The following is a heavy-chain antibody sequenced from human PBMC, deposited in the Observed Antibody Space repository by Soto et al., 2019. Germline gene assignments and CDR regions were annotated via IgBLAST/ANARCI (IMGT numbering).Heavy chain of an antibody. J-gene: IGHJ4*02. D-gene: IGHD3-10*01. CDR2: IIPIFGVT. CDR3: VRDWESTTQTWGFGDS. CDR1: GGTFSSYT. V-gene: IGHV1-69*04. Sequence: QVQVVQSGAEVKKPGSSVKDSCKASGGTFSSYTITWVRQAPGQGLEWLGRIIPIFGVTNYAQKFQDRLTMSADRPTTTAYMELSSLTSADTAVYYCVRDWESTTQTWGFGDSWGQGTLVTVSS.